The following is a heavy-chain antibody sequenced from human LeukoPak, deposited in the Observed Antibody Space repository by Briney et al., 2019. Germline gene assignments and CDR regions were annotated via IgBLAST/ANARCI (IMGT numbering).Heavy chain of an antibody. Sequence: ASVTVSCKASGYTFTSYGISWVRQAPGQGLEGMGWISAYNGNTDYAQKLQGRVTMTTDTSTSTAYMELRGLRSDDTAVYYCAREHYYGSGSFPVSFDYWGQGALVTVSS. CDR3: AREHYYGSGSFPVSFDY. D-gene: IGHD3-10*01. J-gene: IGHJ4*02. CDR1: GYTFTSYG. CDR2: ISAYNGNT. V-gene: IGHV1-18*01.